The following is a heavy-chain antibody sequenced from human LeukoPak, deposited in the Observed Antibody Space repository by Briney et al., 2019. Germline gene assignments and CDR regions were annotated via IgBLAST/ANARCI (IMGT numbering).Heavy chain of an antibody. CDR2: INSDGSGT. CDR1: GFTFSNYW. CDR3: ARDQMGGNSYGMDV. Sequence: GRSLRLSCAASGFTFSNYWMDWVRQAPGKGLVWVSRINSDGSGTSYADSVKGRFTISRDNAKNTLYLQMNSLRAEDTAVYYCARDQMGGNSYGMDVWGQGTTVTVSS. J-gene: IGHJ6*01. D-gene: IGHD4-23*01. V-gene: IGHV3-74*01.